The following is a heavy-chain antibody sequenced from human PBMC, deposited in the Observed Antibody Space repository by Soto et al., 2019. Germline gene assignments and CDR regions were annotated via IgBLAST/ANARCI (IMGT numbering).Heavy chain of an antibody. CDR1: GGSFSGYY. CDR3: ARAIAARPGGLYYYYYGMDV. V-gene: IGHV4-34*01. Sequence: NPSETLSLTCAVYGGSFSGYYWSWIRQPPGKGLEWIGEINHSGSTNYNPSLKSRVTISVDTSKNQFSLKLSSVTAADTAVYYCARAIAARPGGLYYYYYGMDVWGQGTTVTVSS. D-gene: IGHD6-6*01. CDR2: INHSGST. J-gene: IGHJ6*02.